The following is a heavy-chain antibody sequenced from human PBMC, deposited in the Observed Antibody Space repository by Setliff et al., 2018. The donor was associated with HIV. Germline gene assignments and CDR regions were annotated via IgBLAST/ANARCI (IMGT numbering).Heavy chain of an antibody. V-gene: IGHV4-4*07. J-gene: IGHJ5*02. CDR2: IHTSGST. CDR3: AKHDFGEGSCFDP. D-gene: IGHD3-16*01. CDR1: GDSIGYYY. Sequence: PSETLSLTCTVSGDSIGYYYWSWIRQPAGRGLEWMGRIHTSGSTNYNPSLTSRVTLSVDTSKNQFFLKLTSLSAADTAVYYCAKHDFGEGSCFDPWGQGSLVTVSS.